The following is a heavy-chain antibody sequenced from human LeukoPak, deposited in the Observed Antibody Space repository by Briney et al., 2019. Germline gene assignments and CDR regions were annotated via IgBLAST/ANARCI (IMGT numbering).Heavy chain of an antibody. CDR3: ARDVVPRYFDY. CDR1: GGSISSGGYY. J-gene: IGHJ4*02. CDR2: IYYSGSA. V-gene: IGHV4-31*03. Sequence: SETLSLTCTVSGGSISSGGYYWSWIRQHPGKGLEWIGYIYYSGSAYYNPSLKSRVTISVDTSKNQFSLKLSSVTAADTAVYYCARDVVPRYFDYWGQGTLVTVSS. D-gene: IGHD2-21*01.